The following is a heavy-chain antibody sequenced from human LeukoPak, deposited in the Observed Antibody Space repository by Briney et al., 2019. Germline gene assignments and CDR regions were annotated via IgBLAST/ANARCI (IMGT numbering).Heavy chain of an antibody. CDR1: GFTFSNYW. CDR3: VRDGGVSGYDLLDY. CDR2: INQDATKE. D-gene: IGHD5-12*01. J-gene: IGHJ4*02. V-gene: IGHV3-7*01. Sequence: GGSLRLSCAASGFTFSNYWMTWVRQAPGRGLEWVAVINQDATKEYYMDSVKARFTISRDNAKNSVSLQMNSLRAEDTAVYYCVRDGGVSGYDLLDYWGQGTLVTVSS.